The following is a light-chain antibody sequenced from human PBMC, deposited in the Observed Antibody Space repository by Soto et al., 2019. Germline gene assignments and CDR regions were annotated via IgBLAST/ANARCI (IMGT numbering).Light chain of an antibody. V-gene: IGKV1-5*01. CDR2: DDS. CDR3: QHYSSVWA. CDR1: QSISRQ. J-gene: IGKJ1*01. Sequence: DIQMTQSPSTLSSSVGDRVTITCRASQSISRQLAWYQQKPGKASKVLIYDDSTLESGVPSRFSGSGSETEFTLTISSLQPDDFATYYCQHYSSVWAFGLGTKVEIK.